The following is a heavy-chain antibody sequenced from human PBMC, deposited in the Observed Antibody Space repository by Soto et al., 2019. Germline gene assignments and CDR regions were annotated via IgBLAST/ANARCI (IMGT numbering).Heavy chain of an antibody. D-gene: IGHD3-3*01. CDR3: ARGSAFWSGYYYYGMDV. Sequence: SVKVYCKASGGTFSSYAISWVRQAPGQGLEWMGGIIPIFGTANYAQKFQGRATITADKSTSTAYMELSSLRSEDTAVYYCARGSAFWSGYYYYGMDVWGQGTTVTVSS. CDR2: IIPIFGTA. CDR1: GGTFSSYA. J-gene: IGHJ6*02. V-gene: IGHV1-69*06.